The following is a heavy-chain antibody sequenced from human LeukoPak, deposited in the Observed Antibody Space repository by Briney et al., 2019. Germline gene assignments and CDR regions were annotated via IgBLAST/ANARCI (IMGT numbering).Heavy chain of an antibody. D-gene: IGHD3-16*01. V-gene: IGHV4-31*03. CDR3: ARGGPYYDYVWGLNQGKFYYFDY. CDR2: IYYSGST. J-gene: IGHJ4*02. CDR1: GGSISSGGYY. Sequence: PSQTLSLTCTVSGGSISSGGYYWSWIRQHPGKGLEWIGYIYYSGSTYYNPSLKSRVTISVDTSKNQFSLKLSSVTAADTAVYYCARGGPYYDYVWGLNQGKFYYFDYWGQGTLVTVSS.